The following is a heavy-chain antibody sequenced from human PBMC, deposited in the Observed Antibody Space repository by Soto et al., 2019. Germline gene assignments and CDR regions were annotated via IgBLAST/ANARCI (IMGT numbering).Heavy chain of an antibody. CDR2: IKQDGSEK. Sequence: QTGGSLRLSCAASGFTFSSYWMSWVRQAPGKGLEWVANIKQDGSEKYYVDSVKGRFTISRDNAKNSLYLQMNSLRAEDTAVYYCARFYYDSSGFLSSPYYYYYGLDGWGQGTTVTVSS. J-gene: IGHJ6*02. V-gene: IGHV3-7*04. CDR3: ARFYYDSSGFLSSPYYYYYGLDG. CDR1: GFTFSSYW. D-gene: IGHD3-22*01.